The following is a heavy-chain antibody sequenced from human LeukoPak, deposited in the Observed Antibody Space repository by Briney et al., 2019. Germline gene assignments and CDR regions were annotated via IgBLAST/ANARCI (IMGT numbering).Heavy chain of an antibody. Sequence: ASVKVSCKASGYTFTSYDINWVRQATGQGLEWMGWMNPDSGNTGYAQKFQGRVTMTRDTSISTAYMELSRLRSDDTAVYYCARSPDIVVVPIHNWFDPWGQGTLVTVSS. CDR1: GYTFTSYD. D-gene: IGHD2-2*01. CDR3: ARSPDIVVVPIHNWFDP. J-gene: IGHJ5*02. V-gene: IGHV1-8*01. CDR2: MNPDSGNT.